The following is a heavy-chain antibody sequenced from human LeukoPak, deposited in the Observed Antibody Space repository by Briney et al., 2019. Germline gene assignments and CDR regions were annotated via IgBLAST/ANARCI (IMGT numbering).Heavy chain of an antibody. CDR2: IIPIFGTA. CDR3: ARASMIVVVNDAFDI. D-gene: IGHD3-22*01. J-gene: IGHJ3*02. V-gene: IGHV1-69*05. CDR1: GGTFSSYA. Sequence: GASVKVSCKASGGTFSSYAISWLRQAPGQGLEWMGRIIPIFGTANYAQKFQGRVTITTDESTSTAYMELSSLRSEVTAVYYCARASMIVVVNDAFDIWGQGTMVTVSS.